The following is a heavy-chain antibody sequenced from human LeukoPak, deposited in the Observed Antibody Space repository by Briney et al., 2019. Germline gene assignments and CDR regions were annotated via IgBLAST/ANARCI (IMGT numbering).Heavy chain of an antibody. V-gene: IGHV3-15*01. CDR1: GFTFSNAW. D-gene: IGHD1-26*01. CDR2: IKSKTDGGTT. J-gene: IGHJ4*02. Sequence: GGSLRLSCAASGFTFSNAWMSWVRQAPGKALEWVGRIKSKTDGGTTDYAAPVKGTFTISRDDSKNTLYLQMNSLKTEDTAVYYCTTWGIVGATTADYWGQGTLVTVSS. CDR3: TTWGIVGATTADY.